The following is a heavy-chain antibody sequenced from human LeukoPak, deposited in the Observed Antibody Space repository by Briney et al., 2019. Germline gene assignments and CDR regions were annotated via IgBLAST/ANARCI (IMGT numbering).Heavy chain of an antibody. CDR3: AKDKSIAAAAAFDI. CDR1: GFTFSSYS. CDR2: ISSSSSYI. Sequence: GGSLRLSCAASGFTFSSYSMNWVRQAPGKGLEWVSSISSSSSYIYYADSVKGRFTISRDNAKNSLYLQMNSLRAEDTALYYCAKDKSIAAAAAFDIWGQGTMVTVSS. D-gene: IGHD6-13*01. V-gene: IGHV3-21*04. J-gene: IGHJ3*02.